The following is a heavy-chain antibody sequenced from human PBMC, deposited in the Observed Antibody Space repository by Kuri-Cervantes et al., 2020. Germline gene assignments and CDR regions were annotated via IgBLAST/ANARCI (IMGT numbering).Heavy chain of an antibody. V-gene: IGHV1-18*01. CDR3: ARDSRPRKRYYYDSSGPDY. CDR1: GYTFTSYG. CDR2: ISAYNGDT. J-gene: IGHJ4*02. Sequence: ASVKVSCKASGYTFTSYGISWVRQAPEQGLEWMGWISAYNGDTNYAQKLQGRVTMTTDTSTSTAYMELRSLRSDDTAVYYCARDSRPRKRYYYDSSGPDYWGQGTLVTVSS. D-gene: IGHD3-22*01.